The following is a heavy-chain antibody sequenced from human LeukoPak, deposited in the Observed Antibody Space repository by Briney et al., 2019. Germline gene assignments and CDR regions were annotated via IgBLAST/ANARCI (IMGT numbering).Heavy chain of an antibody. V-gene: IGHV3-23*01. CDR2: ISGSGGST. CDR1: GFTFSSYG. J-gene: IGHJ4*02. CDR3: ATDRGRYYDYVWGSSDQYYFDY. Sequence: PGGSLRLSCAASGFTFSSYGMSWVRQAPGKGLEWVSAISGSGGSTYYADPVKGRFTISRDNSKNTLYLQMNSLRAEDTAVYYCATDRGRYYDYVWGSSDQYYFDYWGQGTLVTVSS. D-gene: IGHD3-16*01.